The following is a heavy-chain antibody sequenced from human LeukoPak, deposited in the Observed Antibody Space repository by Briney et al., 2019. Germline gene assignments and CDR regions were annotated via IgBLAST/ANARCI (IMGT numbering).Heavy chain of an antibody. CDR3: ARAQYGSGSHRRAFDI. CDR1: GGTFSSYA. Sequence: SVKVSCKASGGTFSSYAISWVRQAPGQGLEWMGRIIPILGIANYAQKFQGRVTITADKSTSTAYMGLSSLRSEDTAVYYCARAQYGSGSHRRAFDIWGQGTMVTVSS. V-gene: IGHV1-69*04. CDR2: IIPILGIA. J-gene: IGHJ3*02. D-gene: IGHD3-10*01.